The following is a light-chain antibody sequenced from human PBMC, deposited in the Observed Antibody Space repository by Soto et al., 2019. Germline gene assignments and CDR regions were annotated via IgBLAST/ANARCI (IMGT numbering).Light chain of an antibody. CDR3: SSYTSSSTLGV. CDR2: DVR. Sequence: QSALIQPASVSGSPGQSITIFCPGTSSDVGGYNYVSWCQQHPGKAPQLMIYDVRNRPSGVSNCFSGSKSGNTASLTISALQADDEAEYYCSSYTSSSTLGVFGTGTKVTGL. J-gene: IGLJ1*01. CDR1: SSDVGGYNY. V-gene: IGLV2-14*01.